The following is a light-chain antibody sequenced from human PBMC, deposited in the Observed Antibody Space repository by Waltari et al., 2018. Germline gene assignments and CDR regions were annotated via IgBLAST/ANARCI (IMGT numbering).Light chain of an antibody. Sequence: DIQMTQSPSSLSASVGDRVTITCQANQDSSNNLNWYQQKPGKAPKLLIFDASNFETGVPSRFSGSGSGTDFTFTISSLQPEDIATYYCQQYDNVPRVTFGQGTKLEIK. CDR3: QQYDNVPRVT. V-gene: IGKV1-33*01. J-gene: IGKJ2*01. CDR2: DAS. CDR1: QDSSNN.